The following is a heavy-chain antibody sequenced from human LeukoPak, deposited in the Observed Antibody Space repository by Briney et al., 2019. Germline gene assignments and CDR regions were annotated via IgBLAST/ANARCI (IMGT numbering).Heavy chain of an antibody. D-gene: IGHD3-16*01. CDR3: ARGRRILGGPENAGDFFDF. Sequence: ASVKVSCKASGYTFTSYGISWVRQAPGQGLEWMGWISAYNGNTNYAQKLQGRVTMTTDTSTSTAYMELRSLRSDDTAVYYCARGRRILGGPENAGDFFDFWGQGSLVTVSS. V-gene: IGHV1-18*01. J-gene: IGHJ4*01. CDR2: ISAYNGNT. CDR1: GYTFTSYG.